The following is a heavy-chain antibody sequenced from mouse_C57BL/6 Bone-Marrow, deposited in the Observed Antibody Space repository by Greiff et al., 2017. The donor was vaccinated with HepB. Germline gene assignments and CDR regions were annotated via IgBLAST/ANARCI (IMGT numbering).Heavy chain of an antibody. CDR3: ARRGLYGSSYEGYFYYFDY. J-gene: IGHJ2*01. V-gene: IGHV5-17*01. Sequence: EVKVVESGGGLVKPGGSLKLSCAASGFTFSDYGMHWVRQAPEKGLEWVAYISSGSSTIYYADTVKGRFTISRDNAKNTLFLQMTSLRSEDTAMYYCARRGLYGSSYEGYFYYFDYWGQGTTLTVSS. D-gene: IGHD1-1*01. CDR2: ISSGSSTI. CDR1: GFTFSDYG.